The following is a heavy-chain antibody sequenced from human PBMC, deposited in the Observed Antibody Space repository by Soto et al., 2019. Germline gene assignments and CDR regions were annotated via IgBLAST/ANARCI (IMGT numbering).Heavy chain of an antibody. CDR2: IYYSGST. V-gene: IGHV4-59*08. D-gene: IGHD6-19*01. CDR1: GGSISSYY. CDR3: ARQTVAGTDWFDP. J-gene: IGHJ5*02. Sequence: QVQLQESGPGLVKPSETLSLTCTVSGGSISSYYWSWIRQPPGKGLEWIGYIYYSGSTNYNPSLKSRATISVDTSKNQFSLKLSSVTAADTAVYYCARQTVAGTDWFDPWGQGTLVTVSS.